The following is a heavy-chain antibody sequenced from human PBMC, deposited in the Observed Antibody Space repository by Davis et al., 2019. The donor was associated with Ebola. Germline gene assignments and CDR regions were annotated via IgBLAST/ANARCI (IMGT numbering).Heavy chain of an antibody. J-gene: IGHJ4*02. CDR3: ARGTRVTMIVVAKIGFDY. V-gene: IGHV4-39*01. D-gene: IGHD3-22*01. Sequence: SETLSLTCTVSGGSISSSSYYWGWIRQPPGKGLEWIGSIYYSGSTYYNPSLKSRVTISVDTSKNQFSLKLHSVTAADTAVYYCARGTRVTMIVVAKIGFDYWGQGTLVTVSS. CDR2: IYYSGST. CDR1: GGSISSSSYY.